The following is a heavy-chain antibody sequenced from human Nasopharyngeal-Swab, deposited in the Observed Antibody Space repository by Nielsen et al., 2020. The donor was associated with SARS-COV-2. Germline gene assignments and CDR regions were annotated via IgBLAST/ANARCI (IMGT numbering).Heavy chain of an antibody. J-gene: IGHJ4*02. CDR1: GGTFSSYA. V-gene: IGHV1-69*10. Sequence: SVKVSCKASGGTFSSYAISWVRQAPGQGLEWMGGIIPILGIANYAQKFQGRVTITADKSTSTAYMELSSPRSEDTAVYYCARGPVEQSYFDYWGQGTLVTVSS. CDR3: ARGPVEQSYFDY. D-gene: IGHD1-26*01. CDR2: IIPILGIA.